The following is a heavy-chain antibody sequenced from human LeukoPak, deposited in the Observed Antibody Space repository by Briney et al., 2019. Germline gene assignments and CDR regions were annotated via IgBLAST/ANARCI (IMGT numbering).Heavy chain of an antibody. J-gene: IGHJ6*03. CDR2: ISSSGSTI. CDR3: AREYPPDYDYVWGSYRPQNYYYMDV. V-gene: IGHV3-11*01. D-gene: IGHD3-16*02. CDR1: GFTFSDYY. Sequence: GGSLRLSCAASGFTFSDYYMSWLRQAPGKGLEWVSYISSSGSTIYYADSVKGRFTISRDNAKNSLYLQMNSLRAEDTAVYYCAREYPPDYDYVWGSYRPQNYYYMDVWGKGTTVTISS.